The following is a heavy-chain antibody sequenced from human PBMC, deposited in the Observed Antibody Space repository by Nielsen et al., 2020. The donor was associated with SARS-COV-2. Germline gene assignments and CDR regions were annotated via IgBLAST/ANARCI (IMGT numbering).Heavy chain of an antibody. CDR2: INHSGST. J-gene: IGHJ5*02. D-gene: IGHD3-10*01. CDR3: ARSRRTYGSGRGNWFDP. CDR1: GGSFSGYY. V-gene: IGHV4-34*01. Sequence: SETLSLTCAVYGGSFSGYYWSWIRQPPGKGLEWIGEINHSGSTNYNPSLKSRVTISVDTSKNQFSLKLSSVTAADMAVYYCARSRRTYGSGRGNWFDPWGQGTLVTVSS.